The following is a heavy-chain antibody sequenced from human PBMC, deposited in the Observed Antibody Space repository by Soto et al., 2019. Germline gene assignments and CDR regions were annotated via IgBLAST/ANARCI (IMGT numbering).Heavy chain of an antibody. CDR1: GDSISSGYH. D-gene: IGHD3-3*01. CDR2: IYHSGTT. V-gene: IGHV4-38-2*02. CDR3: ARDPYDFWSGYYYYYGMDV. J-gene: IGHJ6*02. Sequence: NPSDTLSLTXAVSGDSISSGYHWAWIRQPPGKGPEWVASIYHSGTTYYNPSLTSRVTISVDTSMNQFSLKLSSVTAADTAVYYCARDPYDFWSGYYYYYGMDVWGQGTTVTVSS.